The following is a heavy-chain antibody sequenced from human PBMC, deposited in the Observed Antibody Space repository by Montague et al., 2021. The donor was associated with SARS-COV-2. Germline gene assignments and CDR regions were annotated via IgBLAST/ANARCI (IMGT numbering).Heavy chain of an antibody. D-gene: IGHD2-8*01. J-gene: IGHJ4*02. CDR3: ARGQDVYAINGDLNY. CDR1: GVSFTFYY. Sequence: SETLSLTCAVAGVSFTFYYWSWIRQPPGKGLEWIGEINHRGSTNNNPSLKTRVTISIDTSKNQFSLKLSSVTAADTAVYYCARGQDVYAINGDLNYWGQGTLVTVSS. V-gene: IGHV4-34*01. CDR2: INHRGST.